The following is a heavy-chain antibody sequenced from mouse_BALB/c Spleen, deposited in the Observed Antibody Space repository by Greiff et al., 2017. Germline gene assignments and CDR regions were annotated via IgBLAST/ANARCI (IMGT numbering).Heavy chain of an antibody. CDR1: GFTFSDYY. CDR2: ISDGGSYT. CDR3: ARDRGEEREAMDY. V-gene: IGHV5-4*02. J-gene: IGHJ4*01. D-gene: IGHD3-3*01. Sequence: EVKLMESGGGLVKPGGSLKLSCAASGFTFSDYYMYWVRQTPEKRLEWVATISDGGSYTYYPDSVKGRFTITRDNAKNNLYLQMSSLKSEDTAMYYCARDRGEEREAMDYWGQGTSVTVSA.